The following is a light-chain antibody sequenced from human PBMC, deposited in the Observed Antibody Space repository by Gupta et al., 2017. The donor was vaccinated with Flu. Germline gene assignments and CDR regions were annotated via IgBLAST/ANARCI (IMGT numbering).Light chain of an antibody. V-gene: IGLV6-57*01. CDR1: SGSIASNY. CDR2: EDN. CDR3: QSYDSSNQGV. J-gene: IGLJ3*02. Sequence: NFLLTQPHSVSVSPGQTVTISCTRSSGSIASNYVQWYQQRPGSSPRIVIYEDNERPSGVPDRFSGSSDSSSNSASLTISGLKTEDEADYYCQSYDSSNQGVFGGGTKLTVL.